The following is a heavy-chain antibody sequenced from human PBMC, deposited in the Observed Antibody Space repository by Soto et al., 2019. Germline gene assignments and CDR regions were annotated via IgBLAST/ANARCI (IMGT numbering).Heavy chain of an antibody. Sequence: ASVKVSCKASGFTFTSSAVQWVRQARGQRLEWIGWIVVGSGNTNYAQKFQERVTITRDMSTSTAYMELSSLRSEDTAVYYCAAGSGSYGLYYYYYGMDVWGQGTTVTVSS. CDR2: IVVGSGNT. CDR1: GFTFTSSA. V-gene: IGHV1-58*01. D-gene: IGHD3-10*01. J-gene: IGHJ6*02. CDR3: AAGSGSYGLYYYYYGMDV.